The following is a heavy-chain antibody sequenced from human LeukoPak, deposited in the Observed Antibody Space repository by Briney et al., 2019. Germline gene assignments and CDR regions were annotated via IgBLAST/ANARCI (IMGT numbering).Heavy chain of an antibody. J-gene: IGHJ4*02. D-gene: IGHD5-12*01. CDR2: INWNGGST. CDR3: ARGSRDGYNP. V-gene: IGHV3-20*01. CDR1: GFTFEDYG. Sequence: GGSLRLSCAASGFTFEDYGMSWVRHAPGKGLEWVSGINWNGGSTGYADSVKGRFTISRDNAKNSLYLQMNSLRAEDTALHHCARGSRDGYNPWGQGTLVTVSS.